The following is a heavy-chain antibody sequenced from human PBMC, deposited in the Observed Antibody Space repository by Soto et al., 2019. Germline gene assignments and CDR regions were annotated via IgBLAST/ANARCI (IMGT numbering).Heavy chain of an antibody. CDR3: AKDRPTGTTGYYMDV. J-gene: IGHJ6*03. Sequence: GSLTLSCAASGFTFSSYAMSWVRQAPGKGLEWVSAISGSGGSTYYADSVKGRFTIARDNSKNTLSLQMNSLTAEYTAVYYCAKDRPTGTTGYYMDVWGKGSTVTFYS. V-gene: IGHV3-23*01. CDR2: ISGSGGST. D-gene: IGHD1-1*01. CDR1: GFTFSSYA.